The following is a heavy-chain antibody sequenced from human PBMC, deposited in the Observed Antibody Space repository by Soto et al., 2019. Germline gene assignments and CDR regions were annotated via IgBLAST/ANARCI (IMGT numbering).Heavy chain of an antibody. V-gene: IGHV4-59*13. CDR3: ARDVGIHDAFDI. D-gene: IGHD5-18*01. J-gene: IGHJ3*02. CDR2: IYHTGNT. CDR1: TASFNDYY. Sequence: QVRLHESGPGLVKPSEPLSLTCTVSTASFNDYYWSWIRQPPGKGLEWIGSIYHTGNTNYNPSLESRVSISVDTSKIQFSLSLSSVTAADTAVYYCARDVGIHDAFDIWGQGTLVTVSS.